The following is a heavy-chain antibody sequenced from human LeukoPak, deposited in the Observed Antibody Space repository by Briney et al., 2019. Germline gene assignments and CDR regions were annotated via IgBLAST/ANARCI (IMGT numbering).Heavy chain of an antibody. Sequence: SQTLSLTCAISGDSVSNNSAAWNWIRQSPSRGLEWLGRTYCRSEWFYDYAVSVKGRITINPDTSKNQVSLQLNSVTLEDTAVYYCARVHTVYGGWFDSWGQGTLVTVSS. D-gene: IGHD3-10*02. CDR2: TYCRSEWFY. J-gene: IGHJ5*01. CDR1: GDSVSNNSAA. V-gene: IGHV6-1*01. CDR3: ARVHTVYGGWFDS.